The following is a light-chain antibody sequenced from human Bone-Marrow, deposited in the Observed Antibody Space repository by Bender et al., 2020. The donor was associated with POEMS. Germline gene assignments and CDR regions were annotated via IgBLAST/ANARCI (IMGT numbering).Light chain of an antibody. CDR1: SSDGGIYEY. CDR3: CSYAGDSTLV. Sequence: QSALTQPASVSGSPGQSITISCTGISSDGGIYEYVSWYQHHPGKAPKLMIYDVTKRPSGVPDRFSGSQSGNTASLTISGLLADDEADYYCCSYAGDSTLVFGGGTKLTVL. J-gene: IGLJ2*01. V-gene: IGLV2-11*01. CDR2: DVT.